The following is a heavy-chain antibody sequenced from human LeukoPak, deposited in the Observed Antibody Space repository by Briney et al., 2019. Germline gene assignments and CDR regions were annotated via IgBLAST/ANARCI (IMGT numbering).Heavy chain of an antibody. CDR1: GGSFSGYY. V-gene: IGHV4-34*01. D-gene: IGHD6-13*01. J-gene: IGHJ4*02. CDR3: ARGLEWEVGAAAGTD. Sequence: SETLSLTCAVYGGSFSGYYWSWIRQPPGKGLEWIGEINHSGSTNYNPSLKSRVTISVDTSKNQFSLELSSVTAADTAVYYCARGLEWEVGAAAGTDWGQGTLVTVSS. CDR2: INHSGST.